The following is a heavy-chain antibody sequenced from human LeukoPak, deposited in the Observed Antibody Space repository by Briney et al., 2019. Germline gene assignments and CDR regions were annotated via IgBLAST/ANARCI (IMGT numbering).Heavy chain of an antibody. CDR3: AGDPIYCSSTSCPSSD. J-gene: IGHJ4*02. D-gene: IGHD2-2*01. Sequence: SETLSLTCTVSGGSISSYYWSWIRQPAGKGLEWIGRIYTSGSTNYNPSLKSRVTMSVDTSKNQFSLKLSSVTAADTAVYYCAGDPIYCSSTSCPSSDWGQGTLVTVSS. CDR2: IYTSGST. V-gene: IGHV4-4*07. CDR1: GGSISSYY.